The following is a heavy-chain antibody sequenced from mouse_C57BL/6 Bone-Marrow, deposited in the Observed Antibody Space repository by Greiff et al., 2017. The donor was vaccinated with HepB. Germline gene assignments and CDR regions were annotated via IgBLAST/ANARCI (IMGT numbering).Heavy chain of an antibody. Sequence: EVMLVESGGGLVKPGGSLKLSCAASGFTFSDYGMHWVRQAPEKGLEWVAYISSGSSTIYYADTVKGRFTIARDNAKNTLFLQMTSLRSEDTAMYYCASPIYYDYDSFFAYWGQGTLDTVSA. CDR1: GFTFSDYG. J-gene: IGHJ3*01. CDR2: ISSGSSTI. CDR3: ASPIYYDYDSFFAY. D-gene: IGHD2-4*01. V-gene: IGHV5-17*01.